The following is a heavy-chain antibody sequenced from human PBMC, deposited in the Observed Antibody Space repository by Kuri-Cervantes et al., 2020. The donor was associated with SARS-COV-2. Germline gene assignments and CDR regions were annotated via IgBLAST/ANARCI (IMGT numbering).Heavy chain of an antibody. D-gene: IGHD4-17*01. CDR1: GFTFSSCT. CDR3: ARESGPVTTFDY. Sequence: ETLSLTCAASGFTFSSCTMNWVRQAPGKGLEWVSSISSSSSYIYYADSVKGRFTISRDNAKNSLYLQMNSLRAEDTAVYYCARESGPVTTFDYWGQGTLVTVSS. CDR2: ISSSSSYI. V-gene: IGHV3-21*01. J-gene: IGHJ4*02.